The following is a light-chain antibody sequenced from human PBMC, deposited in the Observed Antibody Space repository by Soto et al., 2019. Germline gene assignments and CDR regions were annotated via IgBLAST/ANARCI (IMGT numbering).Light chain of an antibody. J-gene: IGKJ2*01. CDR2: GAS. CDR1: QSISNY. V-gene: IGKV1-39*01. Sequence: DIQMTQSPSSLSASVGDRVTITCRASQSISNYLNWYQQKPGKAPKVLIYGASSLQSGVPSRFSGSGSGTDFTLTISRLEPEDFAVYYCQQYGSSPPFTFGQGTKVDIK. CDR3: QQYGSSPPFT.